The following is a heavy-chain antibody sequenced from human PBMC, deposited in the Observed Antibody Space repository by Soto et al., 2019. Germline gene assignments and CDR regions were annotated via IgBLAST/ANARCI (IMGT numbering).Heavy chain of an antibody. CDR1: GFTFSSYS. D-gene: IGHD3-22*01. CDR3: ARDSSGSWFDP. Sequence: GGSLRLSCAASGFTFSSYSMNWVRQAPGKGLEWVSSISSSSSYIYYADSVKGRFTIPRDNAKNSLYLQMNSLRAEDTAVYYCARDSSGSWFDPWGQGTLVTVSS. CDR2: ISSSSSYI. J-gene: IGHJ5*02. V-gene: IGHV3-21*01.